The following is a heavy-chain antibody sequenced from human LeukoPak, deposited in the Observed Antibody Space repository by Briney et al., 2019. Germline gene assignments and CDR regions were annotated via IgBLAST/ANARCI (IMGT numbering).Heavy chain of an antibody. CDR2: INPNSGGT. D-gene: IGHD3-3*01. CDR3: ARGTIFGVVTYAFDI. J-gene: IGHJ3*02. CDR1: GYTFTGYY. Sequence: ASVKVSCKASGYTFTGYYMHWVRQAPGQGLEWMGWINPNSGGTNCAQKFQGRVTMTRDTSISTAYMELSRLRSDDTAVYYCARGTIFGVVTYAFDIWGQGTMVTVSS. V-gene: IGHV1-2*02.